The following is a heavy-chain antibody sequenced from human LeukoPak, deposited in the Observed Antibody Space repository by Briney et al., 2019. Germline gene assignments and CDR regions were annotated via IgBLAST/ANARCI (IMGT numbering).Heavy chain of an antibody. CDR1: GFTFSSYG. CDR3: ARVLSQYYYYYGMDV. Sequence: PGGSLRLSCAASGFTFSSYGMHWVRQAPGKGLEWVAVIWYDGSNKYYADFVKGRFTISRDNSKNTLYLQMNSLRAEDTAVYYCARVLSQYYYYYGMDVWGQGTTVTVSS. V-gene: IGHV3-33*01. CDR2: IWYDGSNK. J-gene: IGHJ6*02.